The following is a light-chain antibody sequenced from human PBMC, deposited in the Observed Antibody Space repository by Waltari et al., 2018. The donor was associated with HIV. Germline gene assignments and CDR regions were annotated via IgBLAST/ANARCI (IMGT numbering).Light chain of an antibody. CDR2: DVS. V-gene: IGLV2-11*01. CDR1: ISDVGSSDY. J-gene: IGLJ3*02. CDR3: SSYAGNYVWL. Sequence: QSALPQPRSVSGHPGRPVTLACTGPISDVGSSDYVSWYQQYPGKAPKVMIYDVSKRPSGVPDRFSGSKSGNTASLTISGRQAEDEADYSCSSYAGNYVWLVGGRTKLCGL.